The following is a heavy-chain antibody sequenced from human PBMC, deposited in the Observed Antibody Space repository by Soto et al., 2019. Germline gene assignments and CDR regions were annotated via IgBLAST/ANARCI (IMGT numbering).Heavy chain of an antibody. J-gene: IGHJ6*03. Sequence: QVQLRESGPGLVKSSETLSLTCTVSGGSISTYYWSWVRQPPGKGLEWIGYIYYSGTATYNPYLRSRVTISLDTSKNQFSLRLSSVTAADTAVYYCARGDGIQLCSLAGRYYYHKMDVWGEGTTVTVYS. V-gene: IGHV4-59*01. CDR3: ARGDGIQLCSLAGRYYYHKMDV. D-gene: IGHD1-1*01. CDR2: IYYSGTA. CDR1: GGSISTYY.